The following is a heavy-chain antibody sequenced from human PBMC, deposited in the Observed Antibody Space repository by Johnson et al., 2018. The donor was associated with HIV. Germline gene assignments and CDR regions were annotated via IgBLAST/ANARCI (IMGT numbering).Heavy chain of an antibody. CDR2: ISYDGSNK. J-gene: IGHJ3*02. CDR1: GFTFSSYA. CDR3: ARGVDGALDI. Sequence: QVQLVESGGGLVKPGGSLRLSCAASGFTFSSYAMHWVRQAPGKGLEWVAVISYDGSNKYYADSVKGRFTISRDNSKNTLYLQMNSLRAEDTAVYYWARGVDGALDIWGQGTMVTVSS. D-gene: IGHD3-10*01. V-gene: IGHV3-30-3*01.